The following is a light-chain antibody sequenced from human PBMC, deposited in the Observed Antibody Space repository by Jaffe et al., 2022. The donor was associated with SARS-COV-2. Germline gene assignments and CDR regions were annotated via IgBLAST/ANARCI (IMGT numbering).Light chain of an antibody. J-gene: IGKJ4*01. CDR2: DAS. V-gene: IGKV1-8*01. CDR1: QGISSY. CDR3: QHYYSYPLT. Sequence: AIRMTQSPSSFSASTGDRVTITCRASQGISSYLAWYQQKPGKAPKLLIYDASTVQSGVPSRFSGSGSGTDFTLTISCLQSEDFATYYCQHYYSYPLTFGGGTKVEIK.